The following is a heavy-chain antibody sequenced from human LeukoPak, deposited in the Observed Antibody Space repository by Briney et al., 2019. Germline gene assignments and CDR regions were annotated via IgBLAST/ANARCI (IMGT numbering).Heavy chain of an antibody. V-gene: IGHV3-23*01. Sequence: GGSLRLSCAASGFTFSNYAMSWVRQAPGKGLEGVSGISGSGGSTDYADSVKGRFTISRDNSKNTLYLQMNSLRAEDTAVYYCAGYCSGGSCFRAHYYYYYGLDVWGKGTTVTVSS. J-gene: IGHJ6*04. CDR2: ISGSGGST. CDR3: AGYCSGGSCFRAHYYYYYGLDV. CDR1: GFTFSNYA. D-gene: IGHD2-15*01.